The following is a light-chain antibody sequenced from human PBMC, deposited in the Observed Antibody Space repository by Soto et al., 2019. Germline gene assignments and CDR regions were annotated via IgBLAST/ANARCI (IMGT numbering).Light chain of an antibody. CDR1: SSDVGAYIY. CDR3: CSYAGSYSWV. V-gene: IGLV2-11*01. Sequence: QSALTQPRSVSGSPGQSVTISCTGTSSDVGAYIYVSWYQQHPGKVPKLIIYDVNERPSGVPDRFSGSKSGNTASLTISGLQADDEANHYCCSYAGSYSWVFGGGTKLTVL. CDR2: DVN. J-gene: IGLJ3*02.